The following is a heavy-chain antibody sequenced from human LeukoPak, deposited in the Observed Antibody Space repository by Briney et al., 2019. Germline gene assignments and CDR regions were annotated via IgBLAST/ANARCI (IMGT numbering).Heavy chain of an antibody. J-gene: IGHJ6*03. D-gene: IGHD6-13*01. V-gene: IGHV3-30*18. CDR2: ISDDGSNK. CDR3: AKDATAVPGTVYMDV. Sequence: GGSLRLSCGVSGFTFSSFWMSWVRQAPGKGLEWVAVISDDGSNKYYAESVKGQFTISRDNAKNSLYLQMTSLRAEDTALYYCAKDATAVPGTVYMDVWGKGTTVTIPS. CDR1: GFTFSSFW.